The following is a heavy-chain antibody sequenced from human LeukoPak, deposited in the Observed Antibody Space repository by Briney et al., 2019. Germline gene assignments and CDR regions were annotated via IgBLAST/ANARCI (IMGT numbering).Heavy chain of an antibody. J-gene: IGHJ5*02. CDR3: AGGGFWSTGAGP. D-gene: IGHD3-3*01. Sequence: GASVKVSCKASGYTFTGHYMHWVRQAPGRGLEWMGWVNPNTGGTKYAQKFQGRVTMTGDSSITTAYMDLSRLTSDDTAVYYCAGGGFWSTGAGPWGQGTLVIVSS. CDR2: VNPNTGGT. V-gene: IGHV1-2*02. CDR1: GYTFTGHY.